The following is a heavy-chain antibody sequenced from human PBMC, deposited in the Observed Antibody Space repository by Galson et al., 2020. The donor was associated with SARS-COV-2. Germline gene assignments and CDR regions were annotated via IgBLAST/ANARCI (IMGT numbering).Heavy chain of an antibody. D-gene: IGHD3-16*01. V-gene: IGHV2-70*11. CDR1: GFSLSTSGMC. J-gene: IGHJ4*02. CDR2: IDWDDDK. Sequence: SGPTLVNPTQTLTLTCTFSGFSLSTSGMCVSWIRQPPGKALEWLARIDWDDDKYYTTSLKTRLSISKDTSKNQVVLTMTNMDPVDTATYYCAGRAIYVDYPDWGQGTRVVVSS. CDR3: AGRAIYVDYPD.